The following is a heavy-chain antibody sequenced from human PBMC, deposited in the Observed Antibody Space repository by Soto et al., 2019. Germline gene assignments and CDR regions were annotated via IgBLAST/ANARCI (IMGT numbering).Heavy chain of an antibody. CDR2: INSDGSST. CDR1: GFTFSSYW. D-gene: IGHD1-7*01. CDR3: ARTYNWNYVFGY. Sequence: PVGSLRLSCAASGFTFSSYWMHWVRQAPGKGLVWVSRINSDGSSTSYADSVKGRFTISRDNAKNTLYLQMNSLRAEDTAVYYCARTYNWNYVFGYWGQGTLVTVSS. J-gene: IGHJ4*02. V-gene: IGHV3-74*01.